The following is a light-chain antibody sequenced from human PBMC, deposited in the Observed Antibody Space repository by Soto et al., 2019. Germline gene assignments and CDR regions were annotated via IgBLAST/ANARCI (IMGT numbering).Light chain of an antibody. Sequence: SYELTQPPSVSVSPGQTASITCSGDKLGDKYASWYQQKPGQSPVLVIHQDNKWPSGIPERFSGSNSGNTATLTISGTQPMDEADYYCQAWDSSTSNVFGTGTKLTVL. CDR1: KLGDKY. J-gene: IGLJ1*01. CDR3: QAWDSSTSNV. CDR2: QDN. V-gene: IGLV3-1*01.